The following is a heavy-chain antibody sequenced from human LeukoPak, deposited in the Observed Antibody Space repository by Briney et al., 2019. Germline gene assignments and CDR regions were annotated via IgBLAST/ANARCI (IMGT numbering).Heavy chain of an antibody. CDR1: GGSLSSGGYY. D-gene: IGHD3-3*01. J-gene: IGHJ4*02. CDR2: IYYSGST. Sequence: SETLSLTCTVSGGSLSSGGYYWGWVRQPPGKGLEWVGYIYYSGSTNYNPSLKSRVTISVDTSKNQFSLKLSSVTAADTAVYYCARLYYDFWSGYYADYWGQGTLVTVSS. V-gene: IGHV4-61*08. CDR3: ARLYYDFWSGYYADY.